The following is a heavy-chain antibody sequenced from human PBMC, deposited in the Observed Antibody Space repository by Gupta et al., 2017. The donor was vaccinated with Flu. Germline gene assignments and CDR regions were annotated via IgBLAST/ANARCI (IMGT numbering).Heavy chain of an antibody. J-gene: IGHJ4*02. CDR1: GFTFRSYT. CDR3: ASGNIVVVPAATWAQYYFDY. CDR2: ISSSSSYI. V-gene: IGHV3-21*01. D-gene: IGHD2-2*01. Sequence: EVQLVESGGGLVKPGGSLRLSCAASGFTFRSYTMTWFRQAPGHGLEWVSSISSSSSYIYDADSVKGRFTISRENAKNSLYLQMNSLRAEDTAVYYCASGNIVVVPAATWAQYYFDYWGQGTLVTVSS.